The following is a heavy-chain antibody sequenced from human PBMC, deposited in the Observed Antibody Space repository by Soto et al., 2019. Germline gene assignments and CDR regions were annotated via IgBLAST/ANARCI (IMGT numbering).Heavy chain of an antibody. D-gene: IGHD3-3*01. V-gene: IGHV1-69*13. Sequence: SVKVSCKASGGTFSSYAISWVRQAPGQGLEWMRGIIPIFGTANYAQKFQGRVTITADESTSTAYMELSSLRSEDTAVYYCARLDSDFWSGYLRRHNWFDPWGQGTLVNVSS. CDR3: ARLDSDFWSGYLRRHNWFDP. J-gene: IGHJ5*02. CDR1: GGTFSSYA. CDR2: IIPIFGTA.